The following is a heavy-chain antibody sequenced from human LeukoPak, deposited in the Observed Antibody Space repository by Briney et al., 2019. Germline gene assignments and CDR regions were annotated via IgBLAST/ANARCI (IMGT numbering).Heavy chain of an antibody. V-gene: IGHV4-38-2*02. D-gene: IGHD6-13*01. Sequence: SETLSLTCTVSGYSISSGCYWGWIRQPPGKGLEWIGSIYHSGSTYYNPSLKSRVTISVDTSKNQFSLKLSSVTAADTAVYYCAAGYSSSWFDYWGQGTLVTVSS. CDR1: GYSISSGCY. CDR3: AAGYSSSWFDY. CDR2: IYHSGST. J-gene: IGHJ4*02.